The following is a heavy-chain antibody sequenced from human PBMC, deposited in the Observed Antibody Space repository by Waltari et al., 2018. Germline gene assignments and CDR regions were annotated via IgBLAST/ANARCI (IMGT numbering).Heavy chain of an antibody. CDR2: VHFTGNT. V-gene: IGHV4-59*03. J-gene: IGHJ4*02. Sequence: QVHLQESGPRLVKPSETLSLTCTVSGGSISSPYWSWIRQAPGKELEWIGYVHFTGNTTYNPSLNGRVAMSLDTSKTQFSLNLISVTSADTAVYYCARHAGASFDTWGQGTLVTVSS. CDR1: GGSISSPY. D-gene: IGHD7-27*01. CDR3: ARHAGASFDT.